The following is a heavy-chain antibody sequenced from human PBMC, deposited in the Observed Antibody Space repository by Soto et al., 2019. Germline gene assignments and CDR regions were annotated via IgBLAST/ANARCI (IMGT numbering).Heavy chain of an antibody. V-gene: IGHV5-51*01. CDR2: IYPGDSDT. CDR3: ARTGDCIGGSCYSLVYGMDV. D-gene: IGHD2-15*01. CDR1: GYSFTSYW. Sequence: GESLKISCKGSGYSFTSYWIGWVRQMPGKGLEWMGIIYPGDSDTRYSPSFQGQVTISADKSISTAYLQWSSLKASDTAMYYCARTGDCIGGSCYSLVYGMDVWGQGTTVTVSS. J-gene: IGHJ6*02.